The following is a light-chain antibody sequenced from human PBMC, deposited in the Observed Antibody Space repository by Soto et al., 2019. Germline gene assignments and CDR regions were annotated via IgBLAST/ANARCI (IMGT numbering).Light chain of an antibody. Sequence: VVLTQSPGTLSLSPGERATLSCRASQSVRSMYLAWYQQKPGQAPRLLIYDASRRDIGVPDRFIGSGSATDFTLTISGLEPEDFAVYFCHQYGTSPQTFGQGTKVDI. J-gene: IGKJ1*01. CDR1: QSVRSMY. CDR3: HQYGTSPQT. V-gene: IGKV3-20*01. CDR2: DAS.